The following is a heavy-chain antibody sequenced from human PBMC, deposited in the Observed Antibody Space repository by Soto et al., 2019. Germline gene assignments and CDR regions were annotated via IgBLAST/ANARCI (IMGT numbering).Heavy chain of an antibody. D-gene: IGHD2-21*01. J-gene: IGHJ4*02. CDR2: IYYSGST. CDR1: GGSISRSSYY. CDR3: ARHSSDLVVVLVRDYDYFDY. Sequence: QLQLQESGPGLVKPSENLSLTCTVSGGSISRSSYYWGWIRQPPGQGLAWIGSIYYSGSTYYNPSLKSRVTKTVDTSKNPFSQMRSSVAAADAAVYYCARHSSDLVVVLVRDYDYFDYWGQGTLVTVSS. V-gene: IGHV4-39*01.